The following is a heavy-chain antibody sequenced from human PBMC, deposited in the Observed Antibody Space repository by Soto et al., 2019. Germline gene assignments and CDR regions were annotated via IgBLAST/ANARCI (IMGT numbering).Heavy chain of an antibody. CDR2: MNPNSGNT. J-gene: IGHJ3*02. CDR1: GYTFTSYD. D-gene: IGHD2-2*01. V-gene: IGHV1-8*01. Sequence: QVQLVQSGAEVKKPGASVKVSCKASGYTFTSYDINWVRQATGQGLEWMGWMNPNSGNTGYAQKLQGRVAMTRNTSISTAYMDLSSLRSEDTAVYYCARTSLTTDAFDIWGQGTMVTVSS. CDR3: ARTSLTTDAFDI.